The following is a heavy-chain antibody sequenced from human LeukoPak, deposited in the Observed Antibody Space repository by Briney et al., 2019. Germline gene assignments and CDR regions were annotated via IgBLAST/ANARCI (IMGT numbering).Heavy chain of an antibody. V-gene: IGHV3-20*04. CDR2: INWNGGST. CDR3: ARQRWSSGWYFDY. J-gene: IGHJ4*02. Sequence: GGSLRLSCAASGFTFSSYEMNWVRQAPGKGLEWVSGINWNGGSTGYADSVKGRFTISRDNAKNSLYLQMNSLRAEDTALYYCARQRWSSGWYFDYWGQGTLVTVSS. CDR1: GFTFSSYE. D-gene: IGHD6-19*01.